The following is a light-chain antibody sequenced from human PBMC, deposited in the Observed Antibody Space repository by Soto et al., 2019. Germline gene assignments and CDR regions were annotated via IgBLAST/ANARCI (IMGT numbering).Light chain of an antibody. CDR3: QQYNNWPPIT. CDR2: YAS. CDR1: QSVSNN. Sequence: EIMMTQSTATLSVSPGERATLSCRASQSVSNNVAWYHQKPGQAPRLLIYYASTRATGIPARFSGSGSGTEFTLTISSLQSEDFALYYCQQYNNWPPITFGQGTRLEIK. V-gene: IGKV3-15*01. J-gene: IGKJ5*01.